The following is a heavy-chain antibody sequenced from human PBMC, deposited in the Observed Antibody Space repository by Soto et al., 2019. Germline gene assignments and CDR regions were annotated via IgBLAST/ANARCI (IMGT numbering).Heavy chain of an antibody. J-gene: IGHJ5*01. CDR3: ARGRYCRTGRFFPTWFDS. D-gene: IGHD2-15*01. CDR2: IYKSTTT. V-gene: IGHV4-30-4*01. CDR1: GDSICTVDYF. Sequence: NPSETLSLTCSVSGDSICTVDYFWAWIRQPPGQALEYIGYIYKSTTTYYNPSFESRVAISLDTSKSQFSLTVTSVTAADTAVYFCARGRYCRTGRFFPTWFDSWGQGTLVTVSS.